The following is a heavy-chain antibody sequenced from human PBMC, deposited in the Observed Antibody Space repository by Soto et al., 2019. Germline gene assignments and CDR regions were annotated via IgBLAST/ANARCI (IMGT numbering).Heavy chain of an antibody. CDR2: ISYDGSNK. CDR3: AKPYDY. Sequence: GGSLRLSCAASGFTFSSYGMHWVRQAPGKGLEWVAVISYDGSNKYYADSVKGRFTISRDNSKNTLYLQMNSLRAEDTAVYYCAKPYDYWGQGTLVTVSS. CDR1: GFTFSSYG. J-gene: IGHJ4*02. V-gene: IGHV3-30*18.